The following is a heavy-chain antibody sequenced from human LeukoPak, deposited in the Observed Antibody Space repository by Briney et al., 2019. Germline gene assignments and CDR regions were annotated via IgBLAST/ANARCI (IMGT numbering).Heavy chain of an antibody. CDR2: LDPEDGET. CDR1: GYTLTELS. J-gene: IGHJ4*02. V-gene: IGHV1-24*01. D-gene: IGHD3-22*01. Sequence: ASVKVSCNVCGYTLTELSMHWVRQAPGKGLEWMGGLDPEDGETIYAQKFQGRVTMTEDTSTDTAYMELSSLRSEDTAVYYCATGYSYDSSGYYLYYFDYWGQGTLVTVSS. CDR3: ATGYSYDSSGYYLYYFDY.